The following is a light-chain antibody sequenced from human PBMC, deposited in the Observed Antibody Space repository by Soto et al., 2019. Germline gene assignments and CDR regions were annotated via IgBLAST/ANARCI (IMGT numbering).Light chain of an antibody. V-gene: IGLV2-14*01. CDR1: MRDVGAYNL. CDR2: EVR. J-gene: IGLJ3*02. Sequence: QSALTQPASVSGSAGQSITISCSGTMRDVGAYNLVSWYQQHPGTAPKLIIYEVRNRPSGISSRFSGSRSGNTASLTISGLQSEDEGDWYCGAYTARSTLVFGGGTKLTVL. CDR3: GAYTARSTLV.